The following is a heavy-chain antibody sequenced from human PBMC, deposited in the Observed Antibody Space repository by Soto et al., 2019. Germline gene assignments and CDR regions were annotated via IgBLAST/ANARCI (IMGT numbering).Heavy chain of an antibody. D-gene: IGHD5-12*01. CDR1: GDIFSGYS. CDR2: IIPIFGTP. V-gene: IGHV1-69*14. Sequence: QVQLVQSGAEVKKPGSSVKVSCKTSGDIFSGYSISWVRQAPGQGLKWMGGIIPIFGTPNYAQRFHGRVTITADKSTSTVYMEFDSLKSEDTAVYYCARDLGSGYDPGDYWGQGTLVTVSS. CDR3: ARDLGSGYDPGDY. J-gene: IGHJ4*02.